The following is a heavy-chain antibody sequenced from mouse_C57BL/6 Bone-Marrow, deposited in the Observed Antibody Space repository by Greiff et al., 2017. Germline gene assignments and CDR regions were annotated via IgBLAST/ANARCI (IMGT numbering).Heavy chain of an antibody. V-gene: IGHV1-26*01. CDR1: GYTFTDYY. CDR2: INPNNGGT. Sequence: EVQLQQSGPELVKPWASVKISCKASGYTFTDYYMNWVKQSHGKSLEWIGDINPNNGGTSYNQKFKGKATLTVEKSTSTAYVELRSLTSEDSAVYYCAKNYGSSLVDFDYWGQGTTLTGSS. CDR3: AKNYGSSLVDFDY. D-gene: IGHD1-1*01. J-gene: IGHJ2*01.